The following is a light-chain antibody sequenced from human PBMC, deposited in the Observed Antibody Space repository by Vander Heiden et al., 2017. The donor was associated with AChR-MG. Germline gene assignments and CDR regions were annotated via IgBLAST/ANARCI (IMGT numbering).Light chain of an antibody. CDR2: WAS. CDR3: QQYYSTPLT. J-gene: IGKJ1*01. CDR1: QSVLYSSNNKNY. V-gene: IGKV4-1*01. Sequence: LCERATINCKSSQSVLYSSNNKNYLAWYQQKPGQPPKLLIYWASTRETGVPERFSGSGSGTDFTLTISSLQAEDVAVYYCQQYYSTPLTFGQGTKVEIK.